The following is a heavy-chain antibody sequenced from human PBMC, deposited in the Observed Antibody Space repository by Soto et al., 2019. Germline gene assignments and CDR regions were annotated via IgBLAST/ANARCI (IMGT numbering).Heavy chain of an antibody. V-gene: IGHV3-7*05. Sequence: EVQLVESGGGLVQSGGSLRLSCVASGFTFSNYWMTWVRQAPGKGLEWVANIKRDGSETYLVHSVRGRFTISRDNAKNSLYLQMTSLRAEDTAVYYCSKDDNYCAGGICYDVFDIWGQGTMVTVSS. J-gene: IGHJ3*02. CDR1: GFTFSNYW. CDR2: IKRDGSET. CDR3: SKDDNYCAGGICYDVFDI. D-gene: IGHD2-8*02.